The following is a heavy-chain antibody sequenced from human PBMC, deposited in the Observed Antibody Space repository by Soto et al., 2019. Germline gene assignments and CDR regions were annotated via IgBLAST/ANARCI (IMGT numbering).Heavy chain of an antibody. CDR2: MNPNSGNT. D-gene: IGHD3-10*01. Sequence: ASVKVSCKASGYTFTSYDINWVRQATGQGLEWMGWMNPNSGNTGYAQKFQGRVTRTRNTSISTAYMELNSLRAEDTAVYYCARRLAPGAMVRGVSSYYMDVWGKGTTVTVSS. CDR3: ARRLAPGAMVRGVSSYYMDV. V-gene: IGHV1-8*01. CDR1: GYTFTSYD. J-gene: IGHJ6*03.